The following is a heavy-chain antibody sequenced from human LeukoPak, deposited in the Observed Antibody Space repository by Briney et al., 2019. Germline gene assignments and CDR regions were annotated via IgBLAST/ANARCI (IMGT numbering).Heavy chain of an antibody. CDR3: AKDQSRVGASDPFDS. J-gene: IGHJ4*02. CDR1: GFTFSSCA. D-gene: IGHD1-26*01. Sequence: GGSLRLSCAASGFTFSSCAMTWVRQAPGKGLEWVSSISGSGATTYYADSVEGRFTISRDNSNNTVYLQMNSLRAEDTAVYYCAKDQSRVGASDPFDSWGQGMQVGVSS. CDR2: ISGSGATT. V-gene: IGHV3-23*01.